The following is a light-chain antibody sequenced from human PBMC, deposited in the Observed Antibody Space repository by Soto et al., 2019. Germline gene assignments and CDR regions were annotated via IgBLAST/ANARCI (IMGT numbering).Light chain of an antibody. Sequence: QSVLTQPPSVSAAPGQKVTISCSGSSSNIGNNYVSWYQQLPGTAPKLLIYDNNKRPSGIPDRFSGSKSGTSATLGITGLQTGDEADYYCGTWDTSLPACVFGPGTKV. CDR2: DNN. CDR1: SSNIGNNY. V-gene: IGLV1-51*01. CDR3: GTWDTSLPACV. J-gene: IGLJ1*01.